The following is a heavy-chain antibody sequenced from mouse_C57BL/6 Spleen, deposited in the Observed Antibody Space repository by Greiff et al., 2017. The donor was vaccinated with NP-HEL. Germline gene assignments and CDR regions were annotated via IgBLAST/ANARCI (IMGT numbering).Heavy chain of an antibody. J-gene: IGHJ2*01. V-gene: IGHV1-55*01. CDR1: GYTFTSYW. Sequence: QVQLQQPGAELVKPGASVKMSCKASGYTFTSYWLTWVKQRPGQGLEWIGDIYPGSGSTNYNEKFKSKATLPVDTSSSTAYMQLSSLTSEDSAVYYCARRGYGSSYVYYFDYWGQGTTLTVSS. D-gene: IGHD1-1*01. CDR3: ARRGYGSSYVYYFDY. CDR2: IYPGSGST.